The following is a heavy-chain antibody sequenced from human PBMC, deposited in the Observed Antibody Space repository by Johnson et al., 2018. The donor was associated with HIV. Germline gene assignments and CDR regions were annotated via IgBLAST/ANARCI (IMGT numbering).Heavy chain of an antibody. J-gene: IGHJ3*02. V-gene: IGHV3-9*01. CDR3: TRQNWAFDI. Sequence: VQLVESGGGLVQPGRSLRLSCAASGFTFDDYAMHWVRQAPGKGLEWVSGISWNSGSIGYADSVNGRFTISRDDSENTAYLQMNSLTIEDTAVYYCTRQNWAFDIWGQGTMVTVSS. CDR2: ISWNSGSI. CDR1: GFTFDDYA. D-gene: IGHD2/OR15-2a*01.